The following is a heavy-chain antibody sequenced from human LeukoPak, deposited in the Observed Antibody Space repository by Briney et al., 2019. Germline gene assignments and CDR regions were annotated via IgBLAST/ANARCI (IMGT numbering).Heavy chain of an antibody. J-gene: IGHJ4*02. V-gene: IGHV4-38-2*02. Sequence: PSETLSLTCTVSDSSIRSNYVWGWIRQPPGEGLEWIGNVDQSGSTYYNPSLKSRATLSLDTSKNQFSLKLTSVAAADTAVYYCASVGASHYGDWFFDYWGQGTTVTVSS. CDR3: ASVGASHYGDWFFDY. CDR1: DSSIRSNYV. CDR2: VDQSGST. D-gene: IGHD4-17*01.